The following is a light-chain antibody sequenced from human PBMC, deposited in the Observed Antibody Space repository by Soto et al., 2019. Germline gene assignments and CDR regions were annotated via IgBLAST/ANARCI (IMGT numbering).Light chain of an antibody. Sequence: DIQMTQSPSSLSASAGDRVTITCRASQGISNYLAWYQQRPGKVPKLLIYAASTLQSGVSSRFSGSGSGTDFTLTISGLLPEDVATYYCQNLDSAAFTFGPGTKVYIK. CDR3: QNLDSAAFT. V-gene: IGKV1-27*01. J-gene: IGKJ3*01. CDR1: QGISNY. CDR2: AAS.